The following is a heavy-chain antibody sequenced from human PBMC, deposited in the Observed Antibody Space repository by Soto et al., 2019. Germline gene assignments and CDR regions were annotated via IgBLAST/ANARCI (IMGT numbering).Heavy chain of an antibody. Sequence: QITLKESGPTLVKPTQTLTLTCTFSGLSLSSSGVGVSWIRQPPGKALEWLALIYWADDKRYSPSLKSRLTLTRDNYKNQVVLTKTDIDPVDTARYYCAHRRTYYDIVTQTYDDYGMEVWGHGTTVTVSS. CDR2: IYWADDK. J-gene: IGHJ6*02. CDR3: AHRRTYYDIVTQTYDDYGMEV. V-gene: IGHV2-5*02. CDR1: GLSLSSSGVG. D-gene: IGHD3-9*01.